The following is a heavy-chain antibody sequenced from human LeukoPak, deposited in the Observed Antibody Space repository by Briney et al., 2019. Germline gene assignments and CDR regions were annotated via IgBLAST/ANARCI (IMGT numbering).Heavy chain of an antibody. V-gene: IGHV3-74*01. CDR2: INSDGSST. CDR3: ARASSGWPPLIDY. D-gene: IGHD6-19*01. CDR1: GCTFNSHW. J-gene: IGHJ4*02. Sequence: GGSLRLSCAVSGCTFNSHWMHWVRQAPGKGLVWVSRINSDGSSTSYADSVKGRFTISRDNAKNTLYLQMNSLRAEDTAVYYCARASSGWPPLIDYWGQGTLVTVSS.